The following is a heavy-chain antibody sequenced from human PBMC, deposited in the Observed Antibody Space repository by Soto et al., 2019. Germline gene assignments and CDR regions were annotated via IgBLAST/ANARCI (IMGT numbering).Heavy chain of an antibody. J-gene: IGHJ4*02. V-gene: IGHV3-66*01. D-gene: IGHD1-1*01. CDR1: GFTVSSNY. CDR2: IYSGGST. CDR3: ARDRYGEPGY. Sequence: EVQLVESGGGLVQPGGSLRLSCAASGFTVSSNYMSWVRQAPGKGLEWVSVIYSGGSTYYADSVKGRFTISRYNSKNPLYLQMNSRRAEDTAVYYCARDRYGEPGYWGQGTLVTVSS.